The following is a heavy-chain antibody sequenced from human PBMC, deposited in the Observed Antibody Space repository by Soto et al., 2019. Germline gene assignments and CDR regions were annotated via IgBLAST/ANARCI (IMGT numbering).Heavy chain of an antibody. V-gene: IGHV4-34*01. CDR2: INHSGST. D-gene: IGHD5-12*01. Sequence: SETLSLTCAVYGGSFSGYFWSWIRQPPGKGLEWIGEINHSGSTNYNPSLKSRVTISVDKSKNQFSLKLSSVTAADTAVYYCARLQVAMRGGMDVWGQGTTVTVSS. CDR3: ARLQVAMRGGMDV. CDR1: GGSFSGYF. J-gene: IGHJ6*02.